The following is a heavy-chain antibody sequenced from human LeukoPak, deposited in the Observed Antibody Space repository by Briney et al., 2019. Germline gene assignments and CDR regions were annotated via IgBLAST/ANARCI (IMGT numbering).Heavy chain of an antibody. CDR2: IYYSGST. Sequence: PSETLSLTCTVSGGSISSYYWSWIRQPPGKGLEWIGYIYYSGSTNYNPSLKSRVTISVDTSKNQFSLKLSSVTAADTAVYYCARVRPYYYDSSGYGHFYYFDYWGQGTLVTVSS. CDR1: GGSISSYY. D-gene: IGHD3-22*01. J-gene: IGHJ4*02. CDR3: ARVRPYYYDSSGYGHFYYFDY. V-gene: IGHV4-59*12.